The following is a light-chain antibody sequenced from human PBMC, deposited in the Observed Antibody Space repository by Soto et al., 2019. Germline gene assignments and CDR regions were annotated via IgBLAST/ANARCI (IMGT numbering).Light chain of an antibody. V-gene: IGLV1-44*01. Sequence: QSVLTQSPSASGTLGQRVTISCSGSSSNIGTTTVNWYQQLPGTAPKLLIYSYNQRPSGVPDRLSGSKSGTSASLAISGLQSEDEADYYCAAWDDSLNGVLFGGGTKLTVL. CDR1: SSNIGTTT. CDR2: SYN. CDR3: AAWDDSLNGVL. J-gene: IGLJ2*01.